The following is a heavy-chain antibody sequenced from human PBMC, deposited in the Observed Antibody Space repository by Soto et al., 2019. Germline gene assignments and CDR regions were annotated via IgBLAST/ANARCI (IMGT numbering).Heavy chain of an antibody. CDR2: IYYSGST. J-gene: IGHJ6*02. D-gene: IGHD1-7*01. Sequence: SETLSLTCTVSGGSISSGGYYWSWIRQHPGKGLEWIGYIYYSGSTYYNPSLKSRVTISVDTSKNQFSLKLSSVTAADTAVYYCARVSHRDITGTTTSGMDVWGQGTTVTVSS. V-gene: IGHV4-31*03. CDR1: GGSISSGGYY. CDR3: ARVSHRDITGTTTSGMDV.